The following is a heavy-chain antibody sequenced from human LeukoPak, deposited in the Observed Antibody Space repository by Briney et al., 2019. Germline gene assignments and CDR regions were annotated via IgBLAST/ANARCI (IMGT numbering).Heavy chain of an antibody. Sequence: GGSLRLSCITSGFTFSTYSMNWVRQAPGKGLEWISYISSSSSAIYYADSVKGRFSTSRDNAKNSLYLQMNSLRDEDTAVYYCAKMTAAAGARFDPWGQGTLVTVSS. V-gene: IGHV3-48*02. CDR2: ISSSSSAI. J-gene: IGHJ5*02. CDR1: GFTFSTYS. D-gene: IGHD6-13*01. CDR3: AKMTAAAGARFDP.